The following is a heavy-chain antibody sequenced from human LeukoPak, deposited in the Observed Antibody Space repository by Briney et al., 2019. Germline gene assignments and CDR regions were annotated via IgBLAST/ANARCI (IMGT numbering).Heavy chain of an antibody. CDR3: ARAGDGYTFFY. CDR2: IGSSSSYI. V-gene: IGHV3-21*01. D-gene: IGHD5-24*01. Sequence: GGSLRLSCAASGFTFSNDWMSWVRQAPGKGLEWVSSIGSSSSYIYYADSVKGRFTISRDNAKNSLYLQMNSLRAEDTAVYYCARAGDGYTFFYWGQGTLVTVSS. J-gene: IGHJ4*02. CDR1: GFTFSNDW.